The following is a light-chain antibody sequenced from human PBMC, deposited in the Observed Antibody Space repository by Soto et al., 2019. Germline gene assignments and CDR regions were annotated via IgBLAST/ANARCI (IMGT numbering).Light chain of an antibody. CDR1: QSLVSSDGNTY. CDR3: MQGTHWPPT. J-gene: IGKJ4*01. Sequence: VVMTQSPLSLPVTLGQPASISCRSSQSLVSSDGNTYLNWFQQRPGQSPRRLIYNVSNRDSGVPDRFSGSGSGTDFTLKISRVEAEDVGVYYCMQGTHWPPTFGGGTKVDI. V-gene: IGKV2-30*01. CDR2: NVS.